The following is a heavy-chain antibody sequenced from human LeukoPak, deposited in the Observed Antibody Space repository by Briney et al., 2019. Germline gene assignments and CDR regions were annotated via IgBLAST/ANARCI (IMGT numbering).Heavy chain of an antibody. V-gene: IGHV3-23*01. CDR2: ISGRGDST. CDR1: GFTFSSYA. CDR3: AKAAGYYDSSGYFY. Sequence: GGSLRLSCVASGFTFSSYAMSWVRQAPGKGLEWVSSISGRGDSTYDADSVKGRFTISRDNSKNTLYLQMNSLRAEDTAVYYCAKAAGYYDSSGYFYWGQGTLVTVSS. J-gene: IGHJ4*02. D-gene: IGHD3-22*01.